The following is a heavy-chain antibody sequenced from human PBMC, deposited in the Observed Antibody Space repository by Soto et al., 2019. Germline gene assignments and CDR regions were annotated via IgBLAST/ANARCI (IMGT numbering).Heavy chain of an antibody. CDR1: CYTFTSYG. CDR2: ISAYNGNT. V-gene: IGHV1-18*01. D-gene: IGHD3-16*02. J-gene: IGHJ4*02. Sequence: ASVKVSCKSSCYTFTSYGISLLRQAPGQWLEWMGWISAYNGNTNYAQKFQGRVTMTRDTSTSTVYMELSSLRSEDTAVYYCARSYYDYVWGSYRSAHFDYWGQGTLVTVSS. CDR3: ARSYYDYVWGSYRSAHFDY.